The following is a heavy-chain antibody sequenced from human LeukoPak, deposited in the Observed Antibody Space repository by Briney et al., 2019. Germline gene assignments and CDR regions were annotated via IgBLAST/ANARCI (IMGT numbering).Heavy chain of an antibody. V-gene: IGHV1-2*02. CDR1: GYTFIDYY. CDR2: INPYSGGT. CDR3: ARAGMIVEPSAQNDY. J-gene: IGHJ4*02. D-gene: IGHD3-22*01. Sequence: ASVKVSCKASGYTFIDYYIHWVRQAPGQGLEWMAWINPYSGGTNYPQKFQGRATMTRDTSISTVYMELSSLRSDDTAVYYCARAGMIVEPSAQNDYWGQGTLVTVSS.